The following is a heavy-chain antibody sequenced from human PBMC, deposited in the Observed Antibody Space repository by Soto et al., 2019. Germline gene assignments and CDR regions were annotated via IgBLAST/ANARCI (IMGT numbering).Heavy chain of an antibody. J-gene: IGHJ4*02. Sequence: GGSLRLSCAASGFTFSSYGMHWVRQAPGKGLEWVAVISYDGSNKYYADSVKGRFTISRDNSKNTLYLQMNSLRAEDTAVYYCAKDTYYYDSSGYWGQGTLVTVSS. D-gene: IGHD3-22*01. CDR1: GFTFSSYG. CDR2: ISYDGSNK. V-gene: IGHV3-30*18. CDR3: AKDTYYYDSSGY.